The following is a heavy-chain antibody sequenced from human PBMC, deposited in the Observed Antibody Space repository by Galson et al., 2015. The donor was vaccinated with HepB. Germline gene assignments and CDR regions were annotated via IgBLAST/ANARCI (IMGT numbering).Heavy chain of an antibody. CDR1: GYTLTELC. CDR3: AVDRVKRGVAYYYHGLDV. D-gene: IGHD5-12*01. Sequence: SVKVSCKVSGYTLTELCMHWVRQAHGKGLEWMGGFDPEDGETIYAQKFQGRVTMTEDTSTDTTYMELTSLRSEDTSMYYCAVDRVKRGVAYYYHGLDVWGQGTTVTAS. CDR2: FDPEDGET. V-gene: IGHV1-24*01. J-gene: IGHJ6*02.